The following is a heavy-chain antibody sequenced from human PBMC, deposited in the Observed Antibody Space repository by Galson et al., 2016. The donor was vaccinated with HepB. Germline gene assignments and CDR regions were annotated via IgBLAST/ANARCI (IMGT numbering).Heavy chain of an antibody. V-gene: IGHV4-59*11. CDR1: GDSISSHY. J-gene: IGHJ4*02. D-gene: IGHD2-21*02. CDR3: ASQISTDCGGGCYLFDY. CDR2: IYFSGNT. Sequence: SETLSLTCTVSGDSISSHYWSWIRQPPGKGLEWIGYIYFSGNTNYNPSLKSRVTISVDTSKNQFSLKLSSVTAADTAVYYCASQISTDCGGGCYLFDYWGQGTLVTVYS.